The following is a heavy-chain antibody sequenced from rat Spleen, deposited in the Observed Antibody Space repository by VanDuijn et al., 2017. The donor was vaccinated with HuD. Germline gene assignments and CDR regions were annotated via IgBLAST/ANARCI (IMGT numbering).Heavy chain of an antibody. CDR3: ARGSADY. Sequence: EVQLVESGGGPVQPGGSLKLSCIHSGFTFNNCWRAWLRPAPGKRLDWGACINGPGGDTLYVDSVRGRLTMSRDHVERTLQLEMNSLQTEDTAMYFCARGSADYWGQGVMVTVSS. CDR1: GFTFNNCW. V-gene: IGHV5-31*01. J-gene: IGHJ2*01. CDR2: INGPGGDT.